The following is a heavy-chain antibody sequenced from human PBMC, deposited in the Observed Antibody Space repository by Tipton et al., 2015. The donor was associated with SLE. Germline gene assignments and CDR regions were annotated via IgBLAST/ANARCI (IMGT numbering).Heavy chain of an antibody. CDR3: ARAPNSDCSSTSCP. J-gene: IGHJ5*02. CDR1: GFTFSSYG. Sequence: SLRLSCAASGFTFSSYGMHWVRQAPGKGLEWVAFIRYDGSNKYYADSVKGRFTISRDNSKNTLYLQMNSLRAEDTAVYYCARAPNSDCSSTSCPWGQGTLVTVSS. V-gene: IGHV3-30*02. D-gene: IGHD2-2*01. CDR2: IRYDGSNK.